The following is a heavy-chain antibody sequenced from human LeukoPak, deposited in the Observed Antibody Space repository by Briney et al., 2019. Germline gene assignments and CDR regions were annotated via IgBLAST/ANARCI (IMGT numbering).Heavy chain of an antibody. D-gene: IGHD2-2*02. CDR2: IPYDSSNK. J-gene: IGHJ5*01. Sequence: GGSLRLSCAASGFTFSNYGMHWVRQAPGKGLEWVAVIPYDSSNKYYRDSVKDRFTISRDNSKNTLYLQMNSLRAEDTAVYYCAKNRVPTAITPDSWGQGTLVTVSS. CDR1: GFTFSNYG. CDR3: AKNRVPTAITPDS. V-gene: IGHV3-30*18.